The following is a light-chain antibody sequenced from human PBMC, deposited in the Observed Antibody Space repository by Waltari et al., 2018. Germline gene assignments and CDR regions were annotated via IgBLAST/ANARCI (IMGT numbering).Light chain of an antibody. CDR1: QSITSW. Sequence: DIQMTQSPSTLSASVGDRVTITCRASQSITSWLAWYQQKPGKAPKVLIFDASSLESGVPSRFSGRGSGPEFTLTISSLQPDDFATYYCQQYKSYSYTFGQGTKLEIK. CDR3: QQYKSYSYT. J-gene: IGKJ2*01. CDR2: DAS. V-gene: IGKV1-5*01.